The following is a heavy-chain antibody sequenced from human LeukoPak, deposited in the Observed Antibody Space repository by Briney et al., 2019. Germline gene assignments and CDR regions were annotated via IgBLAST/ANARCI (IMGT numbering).Heavy chain of an antibody. CDR3: ARGPDYDSSGYYLD. CDR1: GGSFSGYY. D-gene: IGHD3-22*01. J-gene: IGHJ4*02. V-gene: IGHV4-34*01. CDR2: INHSGST. Sequence: SETLPLTCAVYGGSFSGYYWSWIRQPPGKGLEWIGEINHSGSTNYNPSLKSRVTISVDTSKNQFSLKLSSVTAADTAVYYCARGPDYDSSGYYLDWGQGTLVTVSS.